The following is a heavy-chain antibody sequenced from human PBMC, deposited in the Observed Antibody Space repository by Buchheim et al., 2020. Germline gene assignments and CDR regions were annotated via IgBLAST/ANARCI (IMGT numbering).Heavy chain of an antibody. D-gene: IGHD6-6*01. CDR3: ARDVREVEQLGNWLDP. J-gene: IGHJ5*02. V-gene: IGHV3-33*01. Sequence: QVQLVESGGGVVQPGRSLRLSCAASGFTFSSYGMHWVRQAPGKGLEWVAVIWYDGSNKYYADSVKSRFTISRDNSKNTLYLQMNSLRAEDTAVYYCARDVREVEQLGNWLDPWGQRTL. CDR1: GFTFSSYG. CDR2: IWYDGSNK.